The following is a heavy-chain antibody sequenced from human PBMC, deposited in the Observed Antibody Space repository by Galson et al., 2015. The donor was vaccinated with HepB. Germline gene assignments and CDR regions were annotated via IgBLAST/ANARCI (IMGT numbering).Heavy chain of an antibody. Sequence: QVQLQESGPGLVKPSETLSLTCTVSGGSISSYYWSWIRQPPGKGLEWIGEINHNGGASYNPSLKSRVTISVDTSKNQFSLKLSSVTAADTAVYYCARVTTLWYDFWSGYAFDYWGQGTLITVSS. CDR1: GGSISSYY. D-gene: IGHD3-3*01. CDR3: ARVTTLWYDFWSGYAFDY. V-gene: IGHV4-34*09. CDR2: INHNGGA. J-gene: IGHJ4*02.